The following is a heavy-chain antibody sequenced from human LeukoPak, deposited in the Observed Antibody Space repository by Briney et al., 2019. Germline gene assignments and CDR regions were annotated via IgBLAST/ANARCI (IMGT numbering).Heavy chain of an antibody. D-gene: IGHD3-10*01. CDR1: EFTFSGYA. V-gene: IGHV3-23*01. CDR2: ISGSGGST. J-gene: IGHJ6*03. Sequence: GGSLRLSCGASEFTFSGYAMSWVRQVPGKGLEWVSVISGSGGSTYYADSVKGRFTISRDNSKNTLYLQINSLRAEDTAVYYCAKDRQGFGFGEQLDYYYMDVWGKGTTVTVSS. CDR3: AKDRQGFGFGEQLDYYYMDV.